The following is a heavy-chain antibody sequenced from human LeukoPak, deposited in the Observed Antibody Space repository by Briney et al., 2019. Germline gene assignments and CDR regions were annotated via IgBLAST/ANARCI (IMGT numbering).Heavy chain of an antibody. CDR1: GFSINSGGMA. J-gene: IGHJ4*02. D-gene: IGHD6-6*01. CDR3: ALSTTTSSIVTFDY. V-gene: IGHV2-5*01. Sequence: SGPTLVKPTQTLTLTCTLSGFSINSGGMAVGWIRQPPGKALDWLAHIYSNGDKRYSPSLRTRLTITKDTSKNQVVLTVTNMDPVDTATYSCALSTTTSSIVTFDYWGQGTLVTVSS. CDR2: IYSNGDK.